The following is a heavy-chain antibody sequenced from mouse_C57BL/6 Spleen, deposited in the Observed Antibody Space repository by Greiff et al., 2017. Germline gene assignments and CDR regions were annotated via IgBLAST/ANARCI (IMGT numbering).Heavy chain of an antibody. CDR2: IDPETGGT. CDR3: TGRHSNYSAWFAY. D-gene: IGHD2-5*01. Sequence: QVQLQQSGAELVRPGASVTLSCKASGYTFTDYEMHWVKQTPVHGLEWIGAIDPETGGTAYNQKFKGKAILTADKSSSTAYMELRSLTSEDSAVYYCTGRHSNYSAWFAYWGQGTLVTVSA. CDR1: GYTFTDYE. V-gene: IGHV1-15*01. J-gene: IGHJ3*01.